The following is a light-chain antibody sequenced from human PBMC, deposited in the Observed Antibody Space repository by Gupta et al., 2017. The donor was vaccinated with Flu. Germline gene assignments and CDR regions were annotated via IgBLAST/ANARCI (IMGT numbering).Light chain of an antibody. J-gene: IGKJ2*01. CDR3: QQEHTGHPAYT. CDR1: QSVSKN. V-gene: IGKV3-15*01. Sequence: TLSLSPGERATLTCRASQSVSKNLAWYQKKPGQAPRLLIYGASTRAKGIIDRFSGSVAGTEFNLTISSRQSEDFATYYCQQEHTGHPAYTFGQGAKLAI. CDR2: GAS.